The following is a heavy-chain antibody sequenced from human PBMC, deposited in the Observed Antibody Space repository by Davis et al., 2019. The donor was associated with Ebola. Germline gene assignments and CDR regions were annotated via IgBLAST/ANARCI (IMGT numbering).Heavy chain of an antibody. CDR1: GYSISSGYY. J-gene: IGHJ4*02. D-gene: IGHD6-6*01. CDR2: IYHSGST. CDR3: ASPSDGY. V-gene: IGHV4-38-2*02. Sequence: PSETLSLTCTVSGYSISSGYYWGWIRQPPGKGLEWIGSIYHSGSTYYNPSLKSRVTIPVDTSKNQFSLKLSSVTAADTAVYYCASPSDGYWGQGTLVTVSS.